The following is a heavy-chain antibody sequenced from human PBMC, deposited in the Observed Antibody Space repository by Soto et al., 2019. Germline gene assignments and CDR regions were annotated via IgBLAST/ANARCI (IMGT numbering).Heavy chain of an antibody. Sequence: QVQLQESGPGLVKPSQTLSLTCTVSGGSISSGGYYWSWIRQHPGKGLEWIGYIYYSGSTYYNPSRESRVTISVDTAKNQFSLKLSSVTAADTAVYYCARDWGYCSSTSCYEAYYYGMDVWGQGTTVTVSS. CDR2: IYYSGST. J-gene: IGHJ6*02. D-gene: IGHD2-2*01. CDR1: GGSISSGGYY. V-gene: IGHV4-31*03. CDR3: ARDWGYCSSTSCYEAYYYGMDV.